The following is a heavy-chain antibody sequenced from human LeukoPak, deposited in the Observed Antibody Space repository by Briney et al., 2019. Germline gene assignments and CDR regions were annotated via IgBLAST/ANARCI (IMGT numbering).Heavy chain of an antibody. J-gene: IGHJ5*02. V-gene: IGHV3-15*07. CDR3: ATDFYDST. CDR1: GFTLSSYS. CDR2: IRSNSDGGTI. Sequence: GGSLRLSCAASGFTLSSYSMNWVRQAPGKGLEWVGRIRSNSDGGTIDYAAPVKGRFTLSRDDSKTTLYLQMNSLQTEDTAVYYCATDFYDSTWGQGTLVTVSS. D-gene: IGHD3-22*01.